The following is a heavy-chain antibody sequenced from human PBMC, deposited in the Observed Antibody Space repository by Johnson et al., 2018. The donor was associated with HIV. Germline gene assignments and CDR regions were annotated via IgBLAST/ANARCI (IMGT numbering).Heavy chain of an antibody. Sequence: QMLLVESGGGVVQPGRSLKLSCAVSGFTFSSYAMHWVRQAPGKGLEWVAVISYDGSNKYYADSVKGRFTISRDNSKNTLYLQMNSLRAEDTAVYYCASRYTVDAFDIWGQGTMVTVSS. CDR1: GFTFSSYA. CDR3: ASRYTVDAFDI. V-gene: IGHV3-30*04. CDR2: ISYDGSNK. J-gene: IGHJ3*02. D-gene: IGHD1-1*01.